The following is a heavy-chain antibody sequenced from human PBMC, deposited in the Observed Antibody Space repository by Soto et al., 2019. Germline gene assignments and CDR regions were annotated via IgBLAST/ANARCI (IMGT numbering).Heavy chain of an antibody. J-gene: IGHJ5*02. CDR2: INHTGST. Sequence: SETLSLTCTVYCGSFSDYYWSWIRQPPGKGLEWIGEINHTGSTNLNPSLESRVTISVDTSKNQFSLKLSSVTAADTAVYYCAKVRRHISLSWGQGTLVTVSS. V-gene: IGHV4-34*01. D-gene: IGHD2-21*01. CDR1: CGSFSDYY. CDR3: AKVRRHISLS.